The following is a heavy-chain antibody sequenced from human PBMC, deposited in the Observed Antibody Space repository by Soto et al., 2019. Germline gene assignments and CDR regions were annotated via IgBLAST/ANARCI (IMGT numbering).Heavy chain of an antibody. CDR1: GLTFNSYG. D-gene: IGHD3-22*01. CDR2: IWYDGSNK. CDR3: ARDLSYYYDSSGYYLDY. J-gene: IGHJ4*02. Sequence: ERPLRRSCAVAGLTFNSYGRHWVRNAPGRGGEGVTVIWYDGSNKYYADSVKCRFTLSRDNSKITLYLQMNSLRAEDTAVYYCARDLSYYYDSSGYYLDYWGQGTLVTVSS. V-gene: IGHV3-33*01.